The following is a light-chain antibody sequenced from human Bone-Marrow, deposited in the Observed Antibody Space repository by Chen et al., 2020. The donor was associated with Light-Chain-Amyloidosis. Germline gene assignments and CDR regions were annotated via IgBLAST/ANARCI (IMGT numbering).Light chain of an antibody. Sequence: QSALTHPASVSGPPGQSITLSCTGTSSDVGGDNHVSWYQQHPDKAPKLMIYEVTNRPSWVPDRFSGSKSDNTASLTISGLQTEDEADYFCSSYTITNTLVFGSGTRVTVL. J-gene: IGLJ1*01. CDR2: EVT. V-gene: IGLV2-14*01. CDR1: SSDVGGDNH. CDR3: SSYTITNTLV.